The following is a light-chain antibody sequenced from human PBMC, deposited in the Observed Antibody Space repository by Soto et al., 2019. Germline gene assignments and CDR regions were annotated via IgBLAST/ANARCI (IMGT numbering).Light chain of an antibody. CDR2: GAS. CDR3: QQYGGSPLVT. V-gene: IGKV3-20*01. J-gene: IGKJ4*01. Sequence: EIVLTQSPGTLSLSPGERATLSCRASQNVANNYFAWYQQKAGQPPRLLVYGASTRATGIPDRFSGSGSGTDFTLPINGRQPDDSVVYYCQQYGGSPLVTFGGGTKVEIK. CDR1: QNVANNY.